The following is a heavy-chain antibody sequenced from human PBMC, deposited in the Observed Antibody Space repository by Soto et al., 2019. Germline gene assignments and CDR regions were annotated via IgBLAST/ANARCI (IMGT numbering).Heavy chain of an antibody. J-gene: IGHJ6*02. CDR2: LSSDGSNK. Sequence: QVQLVESGGGVVQPGRSLRLSCAASGFTFSSYGMHWVRQAPGKGLEWVALLSSDGSNKYYAESVKGRFAISRDNSKNTLYLQMNSLSAEDTAVYFCAKDRGPGSSSWQGGFYYYGLDVWGQGTTVTVSS. D-gene: IGHD6-13*01. CDR1: GFTFSSYG. V-gene: IGHV3-30*18. CDR3: AKDRGPGSSSWQGGFYYYGLDV.